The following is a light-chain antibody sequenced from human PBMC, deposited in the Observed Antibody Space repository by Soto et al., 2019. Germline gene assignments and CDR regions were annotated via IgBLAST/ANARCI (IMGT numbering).Light chain of an antibody. J-gene: IGLJ1*01. V-gene: IGLV2-8*01. CDR2: EVS. CDR3: SSYAGTTPFV. Sequence: QSALTQPPSASGSPGQSVTISCSGTSSDVGGYDHVSWYQQYQGKAPKVMIYEVSKRPSGVPDRCSGSKSGNTASLTVSGLQAEDEADYYCSSYAGTTPFVFGTGTKLTVL. CDR1: SSDVGGYDH.